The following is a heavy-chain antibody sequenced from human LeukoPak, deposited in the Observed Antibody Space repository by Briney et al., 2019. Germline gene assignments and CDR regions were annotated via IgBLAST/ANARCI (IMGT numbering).Heavy chain of an antibody. CDR2: ISGSGGST. J-gene: IGHJ4*02. CDR3: AKPATGTNSFDY. V-gene: IGHV3-23*01. Sequence: PGGSLRLSCAVSGFTFNNHVMSWFRQAPGKGLQWVSTISGSGGSTYYADCVKGRFTISTDNSKSTLYLQLSGLRAEDTAVYYCAKPATGTNSFDYWGQGTLVTVSS. D-gene: IGHD6-13*01. CDR1: GFTFNNHV.